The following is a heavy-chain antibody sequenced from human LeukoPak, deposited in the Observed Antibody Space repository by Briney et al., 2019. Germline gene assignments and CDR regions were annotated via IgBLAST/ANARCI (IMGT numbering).Heavy chain of an antibody. CDR2: INHSGST. J-gene: IGHJ6*02. CDR3: ARRTRGYSYGPYYYDMDV. D-gene: IGHD5-18*01. V-gene: IGHV4-34*01. Sequence: SETLSLTCAVYGGSFSGYYWSWIRQPPGKGLEWIGEINHSGSTNYNPSLKSRVTISVDTSKNQFSLKLSSVTAADTAVYYCARRTRGYSYGPYYYDMDVWGQGTTVTVSS. CDR1: GGSFSGYY.